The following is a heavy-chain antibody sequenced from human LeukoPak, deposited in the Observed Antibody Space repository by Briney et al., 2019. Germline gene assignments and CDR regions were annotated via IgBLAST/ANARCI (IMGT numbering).Heavy chain of an antibody. J-gene: IGHJ4*02. CDR3: ARHNYDAFDY. CDR2: IYYSGST. V-gene: IGHV4-59*08. CDR1: GGSISSYY. D-gene: IGHD3-22*01. Sequence: SETLSLTCTVSGGSISSYYWSWIRQPPGKGLEWLGYIYYSGSTNYNPSLKSRVTISVDTSKNQFSLKLSSVTAADTAVYYCARHNYDAFDYWGQGTLVTVSS.